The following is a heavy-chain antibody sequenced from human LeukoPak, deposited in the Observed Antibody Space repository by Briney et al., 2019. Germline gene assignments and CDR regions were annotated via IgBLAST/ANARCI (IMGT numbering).Heavy chain of an antibody. CDR3: ARAQDIVVVPAAVFDY. V-gene: IGHV4-34*01. D-gene: IGHD2-2*01. Sequence: SETLSLTCAVYGGSFSGYYWSWIRQPPGKGLEWIGEVNHSGSTNYNPSLKSRVTISVDTSKNQFSPKLSSVTAADTAVYYCARAQDIVVVPAAVFDYWGQGTLVTVSS. CDR1: GGSFSGYY. CDR2: VNHSGST. J-gene: IGHJ4*02.